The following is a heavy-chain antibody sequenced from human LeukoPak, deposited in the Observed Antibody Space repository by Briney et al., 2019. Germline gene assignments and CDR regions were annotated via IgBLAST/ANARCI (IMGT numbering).Heavy chain of an antibody. J-gene: IGHJ4*02. CDR1: GFTFSSYA. V-gene: IGHV3-23*01. CDR2: ISGSGGIT. Sequence: QSGGSLRLSCAASGFTFSSYAMSWVRQAPGKGLEWVSAISGSGGITYYADSVKGRFTISRDNSKNTLYLQMNSLRAEDTAVYYCAKDPVQYSDILPGTPNYWAKEPLATVSS. CDR3: AKDPVQYSDILPGTPNY. D-gene: IGHD3-9*01.